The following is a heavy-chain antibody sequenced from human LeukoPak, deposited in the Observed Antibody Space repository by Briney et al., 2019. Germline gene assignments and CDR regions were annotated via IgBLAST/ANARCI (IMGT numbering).Heavy chain of an antibody. J-gene: IGHJ4*02. CDR3: AVPRGDSGYDYSPPFDY. CDR1: GYSFTSYW. CDR2: IYPGDSDT. D-gene: IGHD5-12*01. Sequence: GESLKISCKGSGYSFTSYWIGWVRQMPGKGLEWMGIIYPGDSDTRYSPSFQGQVTISADKSISTAYLQWSSLKASDTAMYYCAVPRGDSGYDYSPPFDYWGQGTLVTVSS. V-gene: IGHV5-51*01.